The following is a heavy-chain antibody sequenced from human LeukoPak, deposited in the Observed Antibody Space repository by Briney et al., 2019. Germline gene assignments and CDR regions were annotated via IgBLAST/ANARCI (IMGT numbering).Heavy chain of an antibody. V-gene: IGHV3-30-3*01. J-gene: IGHJ4*02. CDR1: GFTFSSYA. CDR2: ISYDGSNK. CDR3: ARAPLDCSSTSCLYYFDY. D-gene: IGHD2-2*01. Sequence: GGSLRLSCAASGFTFSSYAMHWVRQAPGKGLEWVAVISYDGSNKYYADSVKGRFTISRDNSKNTLYLQMNSLRAEDTAVYYCARAPLDCSSTSCLYYFDYWGQGTLVTVSS.